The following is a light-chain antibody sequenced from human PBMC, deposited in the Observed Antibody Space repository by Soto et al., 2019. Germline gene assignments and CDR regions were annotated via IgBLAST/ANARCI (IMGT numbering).Light chain of an antibody. CDR3: MQPLQSWT. V-gene: IGKV2-28*01. J-gene: IGKJ1*01. Sequence: DIVMTQSPLSLPVTPGEPASISCRSGQSLLHSNGYNYLDWYLQKPGQSPQLLIYLGSNRASGVPDRFSGSGSGTDFTLKISRVEAEDVGVYYCMQPLQSWTFGQGTKVEIK. CDR2: LGS. CDR1: QSLLHSNGYNY.